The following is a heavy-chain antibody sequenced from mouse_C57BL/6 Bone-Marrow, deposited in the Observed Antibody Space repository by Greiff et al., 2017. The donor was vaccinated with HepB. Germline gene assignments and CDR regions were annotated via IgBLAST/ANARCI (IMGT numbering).Heavy chain of an antibody. CDR3: ARGGNYYGSPAMDY. Sequence: QVQLKQSGSELRSPGSSVKLSCKDFDSEVFPIAYMCWVRQKPGHGFEWIGGILPSIGSTIYGEKLEDKATLDADTLSNTAYLELNSLTSEDSAIYYCARGGNYYGSPAMDYWGQGTSVTVSS. J-gene: IGHJ4*01. CDR2: ILPSIGST. CDR1: DSEVFPIAY. D-gene: IGHD1-1*01. V-gene: IGHV15-2*01.